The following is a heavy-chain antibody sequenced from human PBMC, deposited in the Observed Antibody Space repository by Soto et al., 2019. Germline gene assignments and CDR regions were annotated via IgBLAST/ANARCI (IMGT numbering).Heavy chain of an antibody. CDR3: GRDTPATAMNY. D-gene: IGHD2-2*01. V-gene: IGHV4-59*01. Sequence: SQTLSLTCTVSGGSISSYCWSWIRHPPGKGLEWIGYIYYSGSTNYNPSLTSRVTISVDTSKNQFSLKLSSVTAADTAVYYCGRDTPATAMNYWGQGTLVTV. CDR2: IYYSGST. CDR1: GGSISSYC. J-gene: IGHJ4*02.